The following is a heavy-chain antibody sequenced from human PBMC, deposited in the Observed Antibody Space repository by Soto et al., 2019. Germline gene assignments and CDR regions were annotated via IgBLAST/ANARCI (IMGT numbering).Heavy chain of an antibody. CDR2: IWYDGSNK. V-gene: IGHV3-33*01. CDR3: ARDSDYGDYSDWFDP. CDR1: GFTFSSYG. D-gene: IGHD4-17*01. J-gene: IGHJ5*02. Sequence: GGSLRLSCAASGFTFSSYGMHWVRQAPGKGLEWVAVIWYDGSNKYYADSVKGRFTISRDNSKNTLYPQMNSLRAEDTAVYYCARDSDYGDYSDWFDPWGQGTLVTASS.